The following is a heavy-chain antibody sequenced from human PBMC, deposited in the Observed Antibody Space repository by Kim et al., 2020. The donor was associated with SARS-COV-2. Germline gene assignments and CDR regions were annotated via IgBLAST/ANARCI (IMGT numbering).Heavy chain of an antibody. D-gene: IGHD3-22*01. J-gene: IGHJ4*02. V-gene: IGHV1-2*02. Sequence: ASVKVSCKASGYTFTGYYMHWVRQAPGQGLEWMGWINPNSGGTNYAQKFQGRVTMTRDTSISTAYMELSRLRSDDTAVYYCARAHFRNFYGSSGSIDYWGQGTLVTVSS. CDR2: INPNSGGT. CDR1: GYTFTGYY. CDR3: ARAHFRNFYGSSGSIDY.